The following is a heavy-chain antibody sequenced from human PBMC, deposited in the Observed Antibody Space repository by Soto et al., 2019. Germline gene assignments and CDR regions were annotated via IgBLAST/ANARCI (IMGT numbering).Heavy chain of an antibody. V-gene: IGHV3-30*03. CDR2: ISYDGSDR. J-gene: IGHJ4*02. D-gene: IGHD2-15*01. CDR3: ARSTYCNGGSCYPQY. Sequence: VRQAPGKGLEWVAMISYDGSDRYYRDSVQGRFTISRDDSKNTVFLQMNSLRTEDTAMYYCARSTYCNGGSCYPQYWGPGTLVTVSS.